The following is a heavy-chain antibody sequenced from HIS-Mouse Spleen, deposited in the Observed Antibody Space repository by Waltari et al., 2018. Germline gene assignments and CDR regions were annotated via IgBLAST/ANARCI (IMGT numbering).Heavy chain of an antibody. CDR3: TRPLTSEDITIDSSAYI. D-gene: IGHD3-22*01. Sequence: EVQLVESGGGLVQPGRSLRLSCTASGFTFGDYAMSWFRQAPGKGLEWVGFIRSKAYGGTTEYAASVKGRFTISRDDSKSIAYLQMNSLKTEDTAVYYCTRPLTSEDITIDSSAYIWGQGTMVTVSS. CDR2: IRSKAYGGTT. V-gene: IGHV3-49*03. J-gene: IGHJ3*02. CDR1: GFTFGDYA.